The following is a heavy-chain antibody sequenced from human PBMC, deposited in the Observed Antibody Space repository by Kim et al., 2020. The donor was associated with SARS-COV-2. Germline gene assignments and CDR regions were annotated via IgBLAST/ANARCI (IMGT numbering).Heavy chain of an antibody. V-gene: IGHV3-21*01. CDR3: ARDKGWNQQFSFDY. Sequence: ADSVKGRFTISRDNAKNSLYLQMNSLRAEDTAVYYCARDKGWNQQFSFDYWGQGTLVTVSS. J-gene: IGHJ4*02. D-gene: IGHD1-1*01.